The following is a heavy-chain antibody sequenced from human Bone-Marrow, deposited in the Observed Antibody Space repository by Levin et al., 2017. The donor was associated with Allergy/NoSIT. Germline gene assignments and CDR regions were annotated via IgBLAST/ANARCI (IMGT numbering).Heavy chain of an antibody. V-gene: IGHV3-30*18. J-gene: IGHJ4*02. CDR2: ISYDGSNK. Sequence: GGSLRLSCAASGFTFSSYGMHWVRQAPGKGLEWVAVISYDGSNKYYADSVKGRFTISRDNSKNTLYLQMNSLRAEDTPVYYCANLLGSSGWYGFDYWGQGTLVTVSS. CDR1: GFTFSSYG. D-gene: IGHD6-19*01. CDR3: ANLLGSSGWYGFDY.